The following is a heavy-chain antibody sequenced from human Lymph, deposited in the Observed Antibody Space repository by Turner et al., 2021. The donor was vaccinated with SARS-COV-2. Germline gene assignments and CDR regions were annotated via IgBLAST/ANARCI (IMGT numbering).Heavy chain of an antibody. Sequence: EVQLLESGGGLVQPGGSLRLSCAVSGFTFSSYAMSWVRQAPGKGLEWVSVISGSGGSTYYADSVKGRFTISRDNSKNTLYLQMNSLRAEDTAVYYCAKNEMAMIVVVITLFDYWGQGTLVTVSS. J-gene: IGHJ4*02. CDR3: AKNEMAMIVVVITLFDY. CDR1: GFTFSSYA. CDR2: ISGSGGST. V-gene: IGHV3-23*01. D-gene: IGHD3-22*01.